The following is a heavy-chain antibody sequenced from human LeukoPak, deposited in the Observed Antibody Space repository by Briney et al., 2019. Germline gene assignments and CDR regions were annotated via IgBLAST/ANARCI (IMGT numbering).Heavy chain of an antibody. D-gene: IGHD6-6*01. V-gene: IGHV3-21*01. CDR2: ISSSSSYI. CDR3: ARDRRASSSFDY. Sequence: PGGSLRLSCAASGFTFSSYSMNWVRQAPGKGLEWVSSISSSSSYIYYADSVKGRFTISRDNAKNSLYLQMNSLRAEDTAVYYCARDRRASSSFDYWGQGTLVTVSS. CDR1: GFTFSSYS. J-gene: IGHJ4*02.